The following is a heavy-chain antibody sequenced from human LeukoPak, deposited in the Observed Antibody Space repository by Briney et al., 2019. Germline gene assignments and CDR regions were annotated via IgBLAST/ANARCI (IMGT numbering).Heavy chain of an antibody. Sequence: PVKVSCKASGGTFGSYAISWVRQAPGQGLEWMGRIIPILGIANYAQKFQGRVTITADKSTSTAYMELSSLRSEDTAVYYCARDRGPYCSSTSCYYNWFDPWGQGTLVTVSS. CDR2: IIPILGIA. CDR3: ARDRGPYCSSTSCYYNWFDP. D-gene: IGHD2-2*01. CDR1: GGTFGSYA. J-gene: IGHJ5*02. V-gene: IGHV1-69*04.